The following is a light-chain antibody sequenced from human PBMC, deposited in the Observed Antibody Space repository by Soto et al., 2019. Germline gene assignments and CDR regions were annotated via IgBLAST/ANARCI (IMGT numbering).Light chain of an antibody. CDR2: ENN. J-gene: IGLJ1*01. Sequence: QSVLTQPPSVSAAPGQRVTISCTGSSSNIGAGYEAHWYQQVPGTAPKLLIYENNNRPSGVPDRFSGPKSGTSASLAITGLQAEDEAEYYCQSYDSSLSGDVFGTGTKLTVL. CDR1: SSNIGAGYE. V-gene: IGLV1-40*01. CDR3: QSYDSSLSGDV.